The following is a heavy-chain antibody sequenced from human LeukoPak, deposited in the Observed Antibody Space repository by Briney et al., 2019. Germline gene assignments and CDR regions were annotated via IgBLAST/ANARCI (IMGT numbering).Heavy chain of an antibody. D-gene: IGHD6-6*01. V-gene: IGHV5-51*01. CDR1: GYSFKTYW. Sequence: GESLKISCKGSGYSFKTYWIGWVRQMPGKGLEWMGIIYPADSDTRYSPSFQGQVTISADNSFNTAYLQWSSLKASDTAMYYCARTDSFSSSSVLDYWGQGTLVTVSS. CDR2: IYPADSDT. CDR3: ARTDSFSSSSVLDY. J-gene: IGHJ4*02.